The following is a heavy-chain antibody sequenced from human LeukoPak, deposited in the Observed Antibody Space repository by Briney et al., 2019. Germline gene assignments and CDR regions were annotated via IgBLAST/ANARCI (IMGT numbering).Heavy chain of an antibody. V-gene: IGHV3-11*01. CDR3: ARGGYSYGPWNYFDY. CDR1: GFTFSDYY. Sequence: PGGSLRLSCAASGFTFSDYYMSWIRQAPGKGLEWVSYISSSGSTIYYADSVKGRFTISRDNAKNSLYVQMNSLRDEDTAVYYCARGGYSYGPWNYFDYWGQGTLVTVSS. J-gene: IGHJ4*02. CDR2: ISSSGSTI. D-gene: IGHD5-18*01.